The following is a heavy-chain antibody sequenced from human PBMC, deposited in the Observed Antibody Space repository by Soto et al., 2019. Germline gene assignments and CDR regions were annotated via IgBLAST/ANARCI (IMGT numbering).Heavy chain of an antibody. V-gene: IGHV4-39*01. CDR3: ARGHGGITVFGAPGHFDY. Sequence: SETLSLTCTVSGGPISSSNYYWGWIRQPPGKGLEWIGSIYYSGSTYYNPSLKSRVTISVDTSKNQFSLKLSSVNAADTAVYYCARGHGGITVFGAPGHFDYWGQGTLVTVSS. J-gene: IGHJ4*02. CDR2: IYYSGST. D-gene: IGHD3-3*01. CDR1: GGPISSSNYY.